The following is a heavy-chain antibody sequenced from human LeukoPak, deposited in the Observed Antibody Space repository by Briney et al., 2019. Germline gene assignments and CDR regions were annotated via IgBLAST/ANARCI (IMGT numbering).Heavy chain of an antibody. D-gene: IGHD5-24*01. CDR1: GYSISSGYY. V-gene: IGHV4-38-2*02. Sequence: RPSETLSLTCTVSGYSISSGYYWDWIRQPPGKGLEWIGSIYHGGSTYYNPSLKSRVTISVDTSKNQFSLKLSSVTAADTAVYYCAREGDIDRDGYNFRYWGQGTLVTVSS. CDR3: AREGDIDRDGYNFRY. J-gene: IGHJ4*02. CDR2: IYHGGST.